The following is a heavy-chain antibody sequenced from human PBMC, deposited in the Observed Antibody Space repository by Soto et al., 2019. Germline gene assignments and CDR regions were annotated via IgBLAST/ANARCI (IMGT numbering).Heavy chain of an antibody. Sequence: GGSLRLSCAVSGFTFGDSYMSWIRQAPGKGLEWLSYISPGSGYPAYADSVKGRFTTSRDNAKRSLYLQMMSLTAEDTAIYYCVRGGGGGLFDPWGQGTMVTVSS. CDR2: ISPGSGYP. CDR3: VRGGGGGLFDP. V-gene: IGHV3-11*06. CDR1: GFTFGDSY. D-gene: IGHD2-15*01. J-gene: IGHJ5*02.